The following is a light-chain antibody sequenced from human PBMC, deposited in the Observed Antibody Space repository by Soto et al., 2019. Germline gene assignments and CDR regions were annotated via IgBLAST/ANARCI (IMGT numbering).Light chain of an antibody. CDR2: GNS. J-gene: IGLJ2*01. CDR3: QSYDSTLNGWI. Sequence: QSLLTQPPSVSGAPGQRVTISCTGSSSNIGAGYDVHWYQQLPGTAPKLLIFGNSNRPSGVPDRFSGSNSGTSASLAITGLQAEDEADYYCQSYDSTLNGWIFGGGTKLTVL. V-gene: IGLV1-40*01. CDR1: SSNIGAGYD.